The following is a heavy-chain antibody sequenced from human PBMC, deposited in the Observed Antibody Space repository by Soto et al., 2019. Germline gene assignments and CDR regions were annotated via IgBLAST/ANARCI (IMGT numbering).Heavy chain of an antibody. CDR2: ISGTASRT. CDR1: GFTPSTTP. CDR3: AASFRYFDN. V-gene: IGHV3-23*01. J-gene: IGHJ4*02. D-gene: IGHD3-9*01. Sequence: PGGSLRLSCAVSGFTPSTTPLSWVRQPPGKGLEWVTTISGTASRTSYVDSVKGRLFISRDNSKNKVTLQMNNLTIDDTAVYYCAASFRYFDNWGQGTRVTVSS.